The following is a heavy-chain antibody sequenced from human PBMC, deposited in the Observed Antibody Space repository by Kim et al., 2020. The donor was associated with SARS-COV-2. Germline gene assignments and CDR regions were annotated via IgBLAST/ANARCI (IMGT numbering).Heavy chain of an antibody. CDR2: IKQDGSEK. J-gene: IGHJ4*02. CDR1: GXXFXSYW. CDR3: ARKTGYSSSWYGD. V-gene: IGHV3-7*01. D-gene: IGHD6-13*01. Sequence: GGSLRLSCAXSGXXFXSYWMSWVRQAPGKGLEWVANIKQDGSEKYYVDSVKGRFTISRDNAKNSLYLQMNSLRAEDTAVYYCARKTGYSSSWYGDWGQGTLVTVSS.